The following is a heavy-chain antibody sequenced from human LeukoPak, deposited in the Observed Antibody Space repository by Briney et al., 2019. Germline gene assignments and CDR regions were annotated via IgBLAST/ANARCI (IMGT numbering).Heavy chain of an antibody. CDR3: AKDRNRRDGYND. J-gene: IGHJ4*02. Sequence: PGGSLRLSCAASGFTFSSYAMSWVRQAPGKGLEWVSAISGSGGSTYYADSVKGQFTISRDNSKNTLYLQMNSLRAEDTAVYYCAKDRNRRDGYNDWGQGTLVTVSS. CDR1: GFTFSSYA. V-gene: IGHV3-23*01. D-gene: IGHD5-24*01. CDR2: ISGSGGST.